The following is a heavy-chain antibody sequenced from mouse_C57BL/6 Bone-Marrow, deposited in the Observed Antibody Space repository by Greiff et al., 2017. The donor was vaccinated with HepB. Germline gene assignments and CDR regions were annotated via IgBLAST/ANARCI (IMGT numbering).Heavy chain of an antibody. Sequence: VQLQQSGAELVRPGASVKLSCTASGFNIKDDYMHWVKQRPEQGLEWIGWIDPENGDTEYASKFQGKATITADTSSNTAYLQLSSLTSEDTAVYYCTTYYPCYFDYWGQGTTLTVSS. J-gene: IGHJ2*01. CDR3: TTYYPCYFDY. CDR2: IDPENGDT. CDR1: GFNIKDDY. D-gene: IGHD1-1*01. V-gene: IGHV14-4*01.